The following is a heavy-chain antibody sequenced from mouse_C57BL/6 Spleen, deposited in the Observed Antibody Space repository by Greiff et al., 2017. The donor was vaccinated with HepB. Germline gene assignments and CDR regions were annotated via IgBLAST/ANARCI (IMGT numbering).Heavy chain of an antibody. CDR1: GYTFTDYY. CDR3: ARDYYGSNFAY. V-gene: IGHV1-19*01. D-gene: IGHD1-1*01. J-gene: IGHJ3*01. Sequence: VHVKQSGPVLVKPGASVKMSCKASGYTFTDYYMNWVKQSHGKSLEWIGVINPYNGGTSYNQKFKGKATLTVDKSSSTAYMELNSLTSEDSAVYYCARDYYGSNFAYWGQGTLVTVSA. CDR2: INPYNGGT.